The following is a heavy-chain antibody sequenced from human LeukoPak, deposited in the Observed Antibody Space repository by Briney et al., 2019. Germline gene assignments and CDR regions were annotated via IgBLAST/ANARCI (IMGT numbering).Heavy chain of an antibody. Sequence: GGSLRLSCAASGFTVSSNYMSWVRQAPGKGLEWVANIKQDGSEKYYVDSVKGRFTISRDNAKNSLYLQMNSLRAEDTAVYYCARDRADTASFDYWGQGTLVTVSS. CDR1: GFTVSSNY. CDR2: IKQDGSEK. V-gene: IGHV3-7*01. D-gene: IGHD5-18*01. J-gene: IGHJ4*02. CDR3: ARDRADTASFDY.